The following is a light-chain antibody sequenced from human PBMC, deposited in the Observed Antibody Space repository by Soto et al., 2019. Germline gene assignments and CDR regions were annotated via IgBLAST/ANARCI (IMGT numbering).Light chain of an antibody. V-gene: IGKV1-5*03. CDR2: KAS. J-gene: IGKJ2*01. CDR3: QQYNSVSYT. Sequence: DVQMTQSPSTLSASVGDRVTMTCRASQSIRSLLAWYQQKPGKAPKLLIYKASSLESGVPSRFSGSGSGTEFTLTISSLQPDDFATYYCQQYNSVSYTFGQGTKLEIK. CDR1: QSIRSL.